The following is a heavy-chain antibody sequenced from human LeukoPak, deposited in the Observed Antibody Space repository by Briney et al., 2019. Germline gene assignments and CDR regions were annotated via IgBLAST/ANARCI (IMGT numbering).Heavy chain of an antibody. J-gene: IGHJ4*02. CDR3: ARGPLGIFGVVTPDY. CDR2: TSSSSIYK. Sequence: GGSLRLSCAASGFTFSSYSMNWVRQAPGKGLEWVSSTSSSSIYKYYADSVKGRFTISRDNAKNSLYLQMNSLRAEDTAVYCCARGPLGIFGVVTPDYWGQGTLVTVPS. V-gene: IGHV3-21*01. CDR1: GFTFSSYS. D-gene: IGHD3-3*01.